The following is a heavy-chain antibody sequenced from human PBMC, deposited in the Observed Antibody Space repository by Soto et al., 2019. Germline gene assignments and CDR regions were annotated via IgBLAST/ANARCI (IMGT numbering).Heavy chain of an antibody. CDR3: ARDAGSLGY. J-gene: IGHJ4*02. CDR1: GFTFSSYS. Sequence: EVQLVESGGGLVQPGGSLRLSCAASGFTFSSYSMSWVRQAPGEGLEWVSYITSSSSTIYYADSVKGRFTISRDNAKSSLYLQMNSLRAEDTAVYYCARDAGSLGYWGQGTLVTVSS. D-gene: IGHD3-10*01. CDR2: ITSSSSTI. V-gene: IGHV3-48*01.